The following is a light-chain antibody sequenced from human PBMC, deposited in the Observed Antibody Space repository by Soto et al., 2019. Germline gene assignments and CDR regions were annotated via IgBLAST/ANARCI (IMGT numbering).Light chain of an antibody. J-gene: IGKJ4*01. V-gene: IGKV1D-12*01. CDR2: AAS. CDR1: QGIRSW. CDR3: QQADSFPLT. Sequence: DIQMTQSPSSVSASVGDRVTITCRASQGIRSWLAWYQQKPGKAPNLLIYAASSLQSWVPSRFSGSGSGTDFTLTISSLQAEDFATYFCQQADSFPLTFGGGTKVEIK.